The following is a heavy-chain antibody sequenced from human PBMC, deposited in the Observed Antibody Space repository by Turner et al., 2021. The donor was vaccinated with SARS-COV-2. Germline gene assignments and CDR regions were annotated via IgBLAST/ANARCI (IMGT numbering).Heavy chain of an antibody. Sequence: EAQLVESGGGLVKPGESLRLSCAASGITFTNAWVHWVRQAPGKGLQWVGRIKSITDGYTTDYAAPVKGRFSISRDDSKKTVYLQLDGLKTDDTAVYYCLTDDGWGTDDYRFFWGQGTLVAVSS. D-gene: IGHD5-12*01. J-gene: IGHJ4*02. CDR2: IKSITDGYTT. CDR1: GITFTNAW. CDR3: LTDDGWGTDDYRFF. V-gene: IGHV3-15*01.